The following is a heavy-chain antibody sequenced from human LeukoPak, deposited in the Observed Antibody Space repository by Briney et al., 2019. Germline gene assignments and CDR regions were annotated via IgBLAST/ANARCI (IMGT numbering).Heavy chain of an antibody. CDR2: ISNDGTKE. J-gene: IGHJ6*04. D-gene: IGHD6-13*01. V-gene: IGHV3-30*18. CDR1: GFTFNRYA. CDR3: AKGEGGSSSWYDFYDYGMDV. Sequence: PGGSLRLSCAASGFTFNRYAMHRVRQAPGKGLEWVAVISNDGTKEYSADSVKGRFTISRDNSKNTLYLTMDSLRAEDTAVYYCAKGEGGSSSWYDFYDYGMDVWGKGTTVTVSS.